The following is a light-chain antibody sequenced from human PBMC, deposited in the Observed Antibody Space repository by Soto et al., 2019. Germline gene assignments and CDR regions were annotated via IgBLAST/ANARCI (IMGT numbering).Light chain of an antibody. CDR2: DAS. V-gene: IGKV1-5*01. J-gene: IGKJ2*01. CDR1: QSISSW. Sequence: DIQMTPSPTTLSASVGDRVTITCRASQSISSWLAWYQQKPGKAPKLLIYDASSLESGVPSRFSGSGSGTEFTLTISSLQPDDFATYYCQQYNSYSSSTFGQGTK. CDR3: QQYNSYSSST.